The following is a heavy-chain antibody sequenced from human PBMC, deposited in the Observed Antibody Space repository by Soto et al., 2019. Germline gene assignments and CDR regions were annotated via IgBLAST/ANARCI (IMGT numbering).Heavy chain of an antibody. J-gene: IGHJ5*02. CDR1: GDSLRSYY. CDR3: ARQTTKYNWFDP. V-gene: IGHV4-59*08. CDR2: IYNGGGP. D-gene: IGHD1-7*01. Sequence: SETLSLTCSVSGDSLRSYYWSWIRQSPGKGLEWLGYIYNGGGPKYNPSLQSRVTISVDTSKNQFSLKLSSVTAADTAVYFCARQTTKYNWFDPWGLGTLVTVSS.